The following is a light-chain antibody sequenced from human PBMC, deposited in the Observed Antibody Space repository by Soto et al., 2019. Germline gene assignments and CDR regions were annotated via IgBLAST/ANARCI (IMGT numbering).Light chain of an antibody. Sequence: EIVLTQSPATLSLSPGERATLSCRASQSVSSYLAWYQQKPGQAPRLLIYGASSRATGIPARFSGSGSGTDFTLTTSTLDPEDFAVYYCQQRSNWPPITFGQGTRLEIK. V-gene: IGKV3-11*01. J-gene: IGKJ5*01. CDR1: QSVSSY. CDR3: QQRSNWPPIT. CDR2: GAS.